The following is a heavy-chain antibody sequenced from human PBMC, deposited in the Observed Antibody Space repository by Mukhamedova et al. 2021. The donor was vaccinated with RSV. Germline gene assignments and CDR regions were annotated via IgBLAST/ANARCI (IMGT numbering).Heavy chain of an antibody. J-gene: IGHJ4*02. V-gene: IGHV3-7*03. CDR3: VRSPDYGGPMFYFDS. CDR2: MGPDGGAK. Sequence: MGPDGGAKSYVDSVKGRFTISRDNAKNSLYLQMNILRAEDTAVYFCVRSPDYGGPMFYFDSWGPGALVAVSS. D-gene: IGHD4-23*01.